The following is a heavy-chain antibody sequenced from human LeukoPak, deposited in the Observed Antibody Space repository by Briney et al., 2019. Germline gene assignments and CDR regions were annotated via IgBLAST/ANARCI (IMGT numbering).Heavy chain of an antibody. J-gene: IGHJ6*03. Sequence: GASVKVSCKASGYTFTNYYMHWVRQAPGQGLEWMGWINPNSGGTNYAQKFQGRVTMTRDTSISTAYMELSRLRSDDTAVYYCAREKGYCSGGSCYYYYYMDVWGKGTTVTISS. D-gene: IGHD2-15*01. CDR2: INPNSGGT. V-gene: IGHV1-2*02. CDR3: AREKGYCSGGSCYYYYYMDV. CDR1: GYTFTNYY.